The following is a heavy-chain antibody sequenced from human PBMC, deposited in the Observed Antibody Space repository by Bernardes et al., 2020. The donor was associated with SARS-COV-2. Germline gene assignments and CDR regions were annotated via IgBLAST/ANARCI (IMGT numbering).Heavy chain of an antibody. Sequence: GGSLRLCCAASGFTFSTYNMNWVRQTPGKGLEWVSSISTNSRYLYYADSVKGRFTISRDNAKNTLYLQMNSLRAEDTAVYYCARDRDSNDDYFDYWGQGTLVTVSS. V-gene: IGHV3-21*01. CDR1: GFTFSTYN. CDR3: ARDRDSNDDYFDY. D-gene: IGHD4-4*01. CDR2: ISTNSRYL. J-gene: IGHJ4*02.